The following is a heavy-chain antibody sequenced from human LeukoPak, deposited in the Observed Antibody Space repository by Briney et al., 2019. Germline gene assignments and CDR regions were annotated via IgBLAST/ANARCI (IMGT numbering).Heavy chain of an antibody. CDR1: GYTFSSNW. CDR2: IYPGDSDT. D-gene: IGHD1-26*01. J-gene: IGHJ3*02. V-gene: IGHV5-51*01. CDR3: ARHRVGIYSRNHAFDI. Sequence: GESLKISCKASGYTFSSNWIGWVRQMPGKGLEWMGLIYPGDSDTRYSPSFQGQVTISADKSSSTAYLQWSSPKASDTAMYYCARHRVGIYSRNHAFDIWGQGTMVTVSS.